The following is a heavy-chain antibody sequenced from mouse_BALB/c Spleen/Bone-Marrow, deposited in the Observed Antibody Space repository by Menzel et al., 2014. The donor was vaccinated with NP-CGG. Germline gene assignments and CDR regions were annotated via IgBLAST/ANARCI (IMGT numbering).Heavy chain of an antibody. V-gene: IGHV14-3*02. D-gene: IGHD1-1*01. J-gene: IGHJ2*01. CDR3: ARYYYGYYFDY. Sequence: EVQLQQSGAELVKPGASVKLSCTASAFNIKDTYLHWVKQRPEQGLEWIGRIDPANGNTKYDPKFQGKATITADTSSNTAYLQLSSLTSEDTAAYYCARYYYGYYFDYWGQGTTLTVSS. CDR2: IDPANGNT. CDR1: AFNIKDTY.